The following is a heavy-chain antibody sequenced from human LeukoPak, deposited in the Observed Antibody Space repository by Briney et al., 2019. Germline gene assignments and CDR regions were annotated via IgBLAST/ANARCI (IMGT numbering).Heavy chain of an antibody. CDR3: ARDGSHDYYDNSGYCYGVDY. D-gene: IGHD3-22*01. Sequence: GGSLRLSCAASGFTFSSFSMNWVRQAPGKGLEWVSYISSGSTTIYYADSVKGRFAISRDNAKNSLYLQMNSLRDEDTAVYYCARDGSHDYYDNSGYCYGVDYWGQGTLVTVSS. J-gene: IGHJ4*02. CDR1: GFTFSSFS. CDR2: ISSGSTTI. V-gene: IGHV3-48*02.